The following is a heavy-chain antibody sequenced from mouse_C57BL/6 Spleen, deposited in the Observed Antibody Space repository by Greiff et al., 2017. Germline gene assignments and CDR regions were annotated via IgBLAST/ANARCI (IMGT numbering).Heavy chain of an antibody. D-gene: IGHD1-1*01. Sequence: EVKLMESGGGLVQPGGSLSLSCAASGFTFTDYYMSWVRQPPGKALEWLGFIRNKANGYTTEYSASVKGRFTISRDNSQSILYLQMNALRAEDSATYYCARHYGRGYFDVWGTGTTVTVSS. CDR2: IRNKANGYTT. V-gene: IGHV7-3*01. CDR3: ARHYGRGYFDV. J-gene: IGHJ1*03. CDR1: GFTFTDYY.